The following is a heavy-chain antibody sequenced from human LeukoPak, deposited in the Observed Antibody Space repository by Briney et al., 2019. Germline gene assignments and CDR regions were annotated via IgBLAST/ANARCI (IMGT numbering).Heavy chain of an antibody. V-gene: IGHV3-11*06. CDR3: AREGIAVAGTDY. CDR2: VSSSSSYT. CDR1: GFTFSDYY. D-gene: IGHD6-19*01. J-gene: IGHJ4*02. Sequence: GGSLRLSCAASGFTFSDYYMSWIRQAPGKGLEWVSYVSSSSSYTNYADSVKGRFTISRDNAKNSLYLQMNSLRAEDTAVYYCAREGIAVAGTDYWGQGTLVTVSS.